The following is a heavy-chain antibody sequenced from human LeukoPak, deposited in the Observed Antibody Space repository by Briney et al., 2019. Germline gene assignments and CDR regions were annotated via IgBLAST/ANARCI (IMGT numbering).Heavy chain of an antibody. J-gene: IGHJ4*02. CDR1: GYSFTSYW. CDR2: IYPGDSDT. D-gene: IGHD3-22*01. CDR3: ARHIVRGYYYDSSGDYFDY. V-gene: IGHV5-51*01. Sequence: NLGESLKISCKGSGYSFTSYWIGWVRQMPGKGLEWMGIIYPGDSDTRYSPSFQGQVTISADKSISTAYLQWSSLKASDTAMYYCARHIVRGYYYDSSGDYFDYWGQGTLVTVSS.